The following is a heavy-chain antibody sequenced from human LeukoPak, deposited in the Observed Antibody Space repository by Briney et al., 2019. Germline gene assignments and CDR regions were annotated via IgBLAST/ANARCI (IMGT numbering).Heavy chain of an antibody. V-gene: IGHV2-70*11. CDR2: IDWDDGK. CDR3: ARTGLWFGEGVFDY. CDR1: GFSLSTSGMC. D-gene: IGHD3-10*01. Sequence: SGPTLVKPTQTLTLTCTFSGFSLSTSGMCVSWIRQPPGKALESLARIDWDDGKYYSTSLKTRLTISKDTSKNQVVLTITNMDPVDTATYYCARTGLWFGEGVFDYWGQGTLVTVSS. J-gene: IGHJ4*02.